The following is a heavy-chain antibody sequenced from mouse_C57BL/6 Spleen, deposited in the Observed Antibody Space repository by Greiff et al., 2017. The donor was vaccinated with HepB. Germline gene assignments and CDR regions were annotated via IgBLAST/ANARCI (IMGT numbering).Heavy chain of an antibody. Sequence: VQLQQSGAELVMPGASVKLSCKASGYTFTSYWMHWVKQRPGQGLEWIGEIDPSDSYTNYNQKFKGKSTLTVDKSSSTAYMQLSSLTSEVSAVYYCARLITDYAMDYWGQGTSVTVSS. CDR2: IDPSDSYT. J-gene: IGHJ4*01. CDR1: GYTFTSYW. CDR3: ARLITDYAMDY. V-gene: IGHV1-69*01. D-gene: IGHD2-4*01.